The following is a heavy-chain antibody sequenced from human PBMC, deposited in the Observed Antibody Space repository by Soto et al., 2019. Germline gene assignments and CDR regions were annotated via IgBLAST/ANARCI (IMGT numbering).Heavy chain of an antibody. V-gene: IGHV3-23*01. D-gene: IGHD2-15*01. Sequence: GVSLRLSCAASGFTFSSNAMSWVRQAPGKGLEWVSGISSSGGSTYYADSVKGRFTISRDNSKNMLYLQMNNLRAEDTAVYYCAKAQGGSYFDYWGQGTLVTVSS. J-gene: IGHJ4*02. CDR3: AKAQGGSYFDY. CDR1: GFTFSSNA. CDR2: ISSSGGST.